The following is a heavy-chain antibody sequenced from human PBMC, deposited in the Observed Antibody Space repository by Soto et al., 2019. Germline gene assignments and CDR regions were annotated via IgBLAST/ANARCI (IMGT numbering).Heavy chain of an antibody. CDR3: ARLYYYDSSGHRGDFDY. D-gene: IGHD3-22*01. Sequence: SETLSLTCTVSGGSISIGDYYWSWIRQPPGKGLEWIGYIYYSGSTYYNPSLKSRVTISVDTSKNQFSLKLSSVTAADTAVYYCARLYYYDSSGHRGDFDYWGQGTLVTVSS. V-gene: IGHV4-30-4*01. CDR2: IYYSGST. CDR1: GGSISIGDYY. J-gene: IGHJ4*02.